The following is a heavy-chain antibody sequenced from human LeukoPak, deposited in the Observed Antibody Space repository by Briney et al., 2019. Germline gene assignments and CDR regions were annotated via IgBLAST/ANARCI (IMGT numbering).Heavy chain of an antibody. V-gene: IGHV1-18*01. Sequence: GASVKVSCKTSGYTFTSYGISWVRQAPGHGLEWMGWISTYNGNTNYAQNFQGRVIMTTDTSTSTAYMELRSLRSDDTAVYYCARDTYNGGWCSDYWGQGTLVAVSS. D-gene: IGHD6-19*01. J-gene: IGHJ4*02. CDR3: ARDTYNGGWCSDY. CDR1: GYTFTSYG. CDR2: ISTYNGNT.